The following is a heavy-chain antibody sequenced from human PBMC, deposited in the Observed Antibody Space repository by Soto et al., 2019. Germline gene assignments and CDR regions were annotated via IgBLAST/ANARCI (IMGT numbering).Heavy chain of an antibody. V-gene: IGHV3-49*04. J-gene: IGHJ4*02. D-gene: IGHD3-10*01. Sequence: GGSLRLSCTASGFTFGDYAMSWVRQAPGKGLEWVGFIRSKAYGGTTEYAASVKVRFTISRDDSKSIACLQMNSLKTEDTAVYYCTRVNGGSGSYSVYWGQGTLVTVSS. CDR2: IRSKAYGGTT. CDR3: TRVNGGSGSYSVY. CDR1: GFTFGDYA.